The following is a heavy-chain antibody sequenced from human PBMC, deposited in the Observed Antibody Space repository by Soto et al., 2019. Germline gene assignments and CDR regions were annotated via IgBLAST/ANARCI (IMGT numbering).Heavy chain of an antibody. J-gene: IGHJ6*02. CDR3: ASSLDSSSWTSYYYYYGMDV. CDR1: GFTFSSNW. V-gene: IGHV3-7*03. Sequence: VGSLRLSWAVSGFTFSSNWMSWVRQAAGKGSEWVANIKQDGSEKYYVDSVKGRFTISRDNAKNSLYLQMNSLRAEDTAVYYCASSLDSSSWTSYYYYYGMDVWGQGTTVTVSS. CDR2: IKQDGSEK. D-gene: IGHD6-13*01.